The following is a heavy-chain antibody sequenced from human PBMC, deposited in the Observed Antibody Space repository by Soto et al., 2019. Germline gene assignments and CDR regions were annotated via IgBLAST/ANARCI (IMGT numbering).Heavy chain of an antibody. CDR3: AREKAAAATAVFDY. J-gene: IGHJ4*02. Sequence: QVQLVESGGGVVQPGRSLRLSCAASGFTFSSYGMHWVRQAPGKGLEWVAVIWYDGSNKYYADSVKGRFTISRDNSKNTLYLQMNSLRAEDTAVYYCAREKAAAATAVFDYWGQGTLVTVSS. CDR2: IWYDGSNK. V-gene: IGHV3-33*01. CDR1: GFTFSSYG. D-gene: IGHD6-13*01.